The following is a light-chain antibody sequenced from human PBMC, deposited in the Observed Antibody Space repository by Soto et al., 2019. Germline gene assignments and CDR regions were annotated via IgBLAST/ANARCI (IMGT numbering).Light chain of an antibody. Sequence: DIQMTQSPSTLSASVGDRVTITCRASQTISNYLTWYQQRPGKAPKLLIYRSSILQNGVPSRFSGSGSGTEFTLTISSLQTDDFSTYSCQQDYIYAMFGQGTRVEI. CDR3: QQDYIYAM. J-gene: IGKJ1*01. V-gene: IGKV1-5*03. CDR1: QTISNY. CDR2: RSS.